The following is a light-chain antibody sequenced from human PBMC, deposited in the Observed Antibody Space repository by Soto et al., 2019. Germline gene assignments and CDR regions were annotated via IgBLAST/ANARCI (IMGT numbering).Light chain of an antibody. CDR1: QSVSRGD. CDR2: GAS. J-gene: IGKJ4*01. Sequence: EIVLTQSPGTLSLSPGEKATLSCRASQSVSRGDLAWYQQTPGQAPRLLIYGASSRATGIPDRFIGSGSGTDFTLTINRLEPEDFAVYFCQQYGGSPLLTFGGGTKVEIK. CDR3: QQYGGSPLLT. V-gene: IGKV3-20*01.